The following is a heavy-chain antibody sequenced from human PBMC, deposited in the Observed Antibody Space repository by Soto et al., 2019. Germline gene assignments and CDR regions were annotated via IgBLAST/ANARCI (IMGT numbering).Heavy chain of an antibody. CDR2: IYYSGST. CDR3: ARGPGIMAKIDY. Sequence: SETLSLTCTVSGGSISSGGYYWSWIRQHPGKGLEWIGYIYYSGSTYYNPSLKSRVTISVDTPKNQFSLKLSSVTAADTAVYYCARGPGIMAKIDYWGQGTLVTVSS. V-gene: IGHV4-31*03. D-gene: IGHD3-16*01. CDR1: GGSISSGGYY. J-gene: IGHJ4*02.